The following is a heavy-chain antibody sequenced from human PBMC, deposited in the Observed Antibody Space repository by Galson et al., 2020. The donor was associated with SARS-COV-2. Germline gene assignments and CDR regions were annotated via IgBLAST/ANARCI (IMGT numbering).Heavy chain of an antibody. CDR3: ARRFGGSRPFDY. Sequence: SETLSLTCAVSGYSISSGYYWGWIRQPPGKGLEWIGSIYHSGSTYYNPSLKSRVTISEDTSKNQVSLKVLSVTAADTAVYYCARRFGGSRPFDYWCQGTLVTVSS. V-gene: IGHV4-38-2*01. J-gene: IGHJ4*02. D-gene: IGHD2-15*01. CDR1: GYSISSGYY. CDR2: IYHSGST.